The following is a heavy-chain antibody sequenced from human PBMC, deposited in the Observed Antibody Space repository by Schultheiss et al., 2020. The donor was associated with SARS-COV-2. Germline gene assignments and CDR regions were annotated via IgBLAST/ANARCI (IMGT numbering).Heavy chain of an antibody. CDR1: GGSISSYY. V-gene: IGHV4-34*01. J-gene: IGHJ6*03. CDR2: INHSGST. CDR3: ARDATQHTKGMDV. Sequence: SETLSLTCTVSGGSISSYYWSWIRQPPGKGLEWIGEINHSGSTNYNPSLKSRVTISVDTSKNQFSLKLSSVTAADTAVYYCARDATQHTKGMDVWGKGTTVTVSS.